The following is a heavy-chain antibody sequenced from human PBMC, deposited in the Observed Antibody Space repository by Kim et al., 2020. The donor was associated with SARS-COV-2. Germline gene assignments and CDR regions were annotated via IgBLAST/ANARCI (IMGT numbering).Heavy chain of an antibody. Sequence: ASVKVSCKASGYTFINYAIHWVRQAPGQRLEWMGWITAGSGDTEYSQKFQGRATITRDTSASTAYLDLSSLTSEDTAVYYCARGIYGANYFDYWGQGTLVTVSS. D-gene: IGHD4-17*01. CDR2: ITAGSGDT. CDR1: GYTFINYA. J-gene: IGHJ4*02. CDR3: ARGIYGANYFDY. V-gene: IGHV1-3*01.